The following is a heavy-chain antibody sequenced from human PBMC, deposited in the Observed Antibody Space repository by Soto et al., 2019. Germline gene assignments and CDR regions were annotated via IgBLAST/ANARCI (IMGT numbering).Heavy chain of an antibody. CDR1: GFTFNSYS. Sequence: GGSLRLSCAASGFTFNSYSMNWVRQAPGKGLEWVSSISSSSSYIYYADSVKGRFTISRDNAKNSLYLQMNSLRAEDTAVYYCARTQTRNYYDSSGYYVGDIPRRIDYDYWGQGTLVTVSS. D-gene: IGHD3-22*01. V-gene: IGHV3-21*01. CDR2: ISSSSSYI. CDR3: ARTQTRNYYDSSGYYVGDIPRRIDYDY. J-gene: IGHJ4*02.